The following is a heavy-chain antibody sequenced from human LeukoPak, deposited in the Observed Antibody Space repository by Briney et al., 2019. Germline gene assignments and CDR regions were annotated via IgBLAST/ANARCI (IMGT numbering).Heavy chain of an antibody. CDR2: INPNSGGT. CDR1: GYTFTGYY. V-gene: IGHV1-2*02. D-gene: IGHD3-22*01. J-gene: IGHJ4*02. Sequence: ASVKVSCKASGYTFTGYYMHWVRQAPGQGLEWMGWINPNSGGTNYAQKFQGRVTMTRNTSISTAYMELSSLRSEDTAVYYCARDSYYYDSSGYSGILNWGQGTLVTVSS. CDR3: ARDSYYYDSSGYSGILN.